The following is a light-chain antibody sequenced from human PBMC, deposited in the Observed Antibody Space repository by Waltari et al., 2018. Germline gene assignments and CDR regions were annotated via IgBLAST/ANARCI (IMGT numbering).Light chain of an antibody. CDR2: ANE. J-gene: IGLJ3*02. Sequence: QSGLTHPPSVSGAAGQRVIIPCTGTSSNLGSNYHVHWYQQFPGTAPKVLIYANENRPSGIPDRFSASKSGTSASLTITGLQTEDEADYYCQSYDNNLRAWVFGGGTKVTVL. V-gene: IGLV1-40*01. CDR3: QSYDNNLRAWV. CDR1: SSNLGSNYH.